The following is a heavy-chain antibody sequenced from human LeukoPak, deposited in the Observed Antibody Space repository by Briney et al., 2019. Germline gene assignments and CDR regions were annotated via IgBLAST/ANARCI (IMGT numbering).Heavy chain of an antibody. V-gene: IGHV3-7*01. J-gene: IGHJ4*02. D-gene: IGHD4-23*01. CDR2: IKQDGSEK. CDR1: GFTFSSHW. Sequence: GGSLRLSCAASGFTFSSHWMSWVRQAPGKGLEWVAHIKQDGSEKQYMDSVRGRFTISRDNTKNSMYLQVDSLRDEDTAVYYCARAGRSFYGGSSDYWGQGTLVTVSS. CDR3: ARAGRSFYGGSSDY.